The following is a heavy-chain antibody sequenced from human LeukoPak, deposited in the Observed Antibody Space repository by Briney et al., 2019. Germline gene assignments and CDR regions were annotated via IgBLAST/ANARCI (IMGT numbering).Heavy chain of an antibody. Sequence: EASVKVSCKASGYTFTSYGISWVRQAPGQGLEWMGWISAYNGNTNYAQKLQGRVTMTTDTSTSTAYMELRSLRSDDTAVYYCARDLVPSIVVPAAIYGYWGQGTLVTVSS. J-gene: IGHJ4*02. D-gene: IGHD2-2*02. CDR3: ARDLVPSIVVPAAIYGY. CDR1: GYTFTSYG. CDR2: ISAYNGNT. V-gene: IGHV1-18*01.